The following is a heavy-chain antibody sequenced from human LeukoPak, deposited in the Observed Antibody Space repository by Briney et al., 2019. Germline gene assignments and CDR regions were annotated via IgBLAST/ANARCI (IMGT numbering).Heavy chain of an antibody. D-gene: IGHD6-19*01. CDR1: GGSFSGYY. V-gene: IGHV4-34*01. Sequence: PSENLSLTCAVYGGSFSGYYWSWIRQPPGKGLEWIGEINHGGSTNYNPSLKSRVTISVDTSKNQFSLKLSSVTAADTAVYYCARANLAVAGSDHFDYWGQGTLVTVSS. CDR2: INHGGST. J-gene: IGHJ4*02. CDR3: ARANLAVAGSDHFDY.